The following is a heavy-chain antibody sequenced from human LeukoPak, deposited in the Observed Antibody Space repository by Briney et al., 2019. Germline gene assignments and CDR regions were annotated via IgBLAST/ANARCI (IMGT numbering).Heavy chain of an antibody. Sequence: ASVKVSCKASGYTFTSYYMHWVRQAPGQGLEWMRIINPSGGSTSYAQKFQGRVTMTGDTSTSTVYMELSSLRSEDTAVYYCAGQSVLRFLEWLHDYGMDVWGQGTTVTVSS. CDR1: GYTFTSYY. D-gene: IGHD3-3*01. CDR3: AGQSVLRFLEWLHDYGMDV. CDR2: INPSGGST. V-gene: IGHV1-46*01. J-gene: IGHJ6*02.